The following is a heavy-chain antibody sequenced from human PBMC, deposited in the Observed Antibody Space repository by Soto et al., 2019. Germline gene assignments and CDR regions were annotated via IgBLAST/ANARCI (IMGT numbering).Heavy chain of an antibody. Sequence: EVPLLESGGGLVQPGGSLRLSCAASGFTFSSYAMSWVRQAPGKGLEWVSAISGSGGSTYYADSVKGRFTISRDNSKNTLYLQMNSLRAEDTAVYYCAKVSSGWYGGNYFDYWGQGTLVTVSS. J-gene: IGHJ4*02. D-gene: IGHD6-19*01. CDR3: AKVSSGWYGGNYFDY. CDR2: ISGSGGST. CDR1: GFTFSSYA. V-gene: IGHV3-23*01.